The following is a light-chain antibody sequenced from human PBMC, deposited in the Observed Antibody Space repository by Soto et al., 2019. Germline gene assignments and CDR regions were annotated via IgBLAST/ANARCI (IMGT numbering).Light chain of an antibody. Sequence: EVVMTQSPATLSVSPGERATLSCRASQSVNANLAWYQQKPGQAPRLLIHGASNRATGIPARFSGSGFGTAFILTSSSRQSGDCAVYYCQQYNTWLWTFGQGTKVEI. CDR1: QSVNAN. CDR2: GAS. J-gene: IGKJ1*01. CDR3: QQYNTWLWT. V-gene: IGKV3-15*01.